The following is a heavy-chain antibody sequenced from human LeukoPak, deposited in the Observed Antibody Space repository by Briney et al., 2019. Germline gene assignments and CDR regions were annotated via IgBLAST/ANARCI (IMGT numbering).Heavy chain of an antibody. Sequence: ASVKVSCKASGYTFTSYGISWVRQAPGQGLEWMGWISAYNGNTNYAQKLQGRVTMIRDPSTSTVYMELSSLISEDTAVYYCARGGLYCSSTSCPSSEYWGQGTLVTVSS. D-gene: IGHD2-2*01. CDR2: ISAYNGNT. CDR1: GYTFTSYG. V-gene: IGHV1-18*01. J-gene: IGHJ4*02. CDR3: ARGGLYCSSTSCPSSEY.